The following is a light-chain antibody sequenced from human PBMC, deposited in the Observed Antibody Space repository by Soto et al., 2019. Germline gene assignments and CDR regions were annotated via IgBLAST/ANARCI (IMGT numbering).Light chain of an antibody. J-gene: IGLJ2*01. CDR1: SSNVGGQDY. CDR3: CSYADSYTLA. Sequence: QSALTQPRSVSASPGQSVTISCTGTSSNVGGQDYVSWYQQNPGKAPRLMIYDATKRPSGVPYRFSGSKSGNVASLIISGLQAEDEADYYCCSYADSYTLAFGGGTKVTVL. V-gene: IGLV2-11*01. CDR2: DAT.